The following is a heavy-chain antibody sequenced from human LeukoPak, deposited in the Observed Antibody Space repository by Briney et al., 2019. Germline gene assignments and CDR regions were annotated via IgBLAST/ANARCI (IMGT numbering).Heavy chain of an antibody. V-gene: IGHV3-23*01. J-gene: IGHJ4*02. D-gene: IGHD3-9*01. Sequence: GGSLRLSCAASGFTFSNYATSWVRQAPEKGLEWVSAVSGRDDSTYYADSVKGRFTISRDNSKNTLYLQMNSLRAEDTAVYYCAKWGDYDILTGYYDSDYWGQGTLVTVSS. CDR3: AKWGDYDILTGYYDSDY. CDR2: VSGRDDST. CDR1: GFTFSNYA.